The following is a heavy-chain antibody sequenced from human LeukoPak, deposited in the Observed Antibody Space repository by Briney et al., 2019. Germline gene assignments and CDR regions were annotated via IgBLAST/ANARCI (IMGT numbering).Heavy chain of an antibody. CDR2: IYYSGST. CDR1: GFTFSSYE. D-gene: IGHD4-17*01. J-gene: IGHJ4*02. Sequence: GSLRLSCAASGFTFSSYEMNWVRQAPGKGLEWIGSIYYSGSTYYNPSLKSRVTISVDTSKNQFSLKLSSVTAADTAVYYCASNGYDYGVPPDYWGQGTLVTVSS. CDR3: ASNGYDYGVPPDY. V-gene: IGHV4-39*07.